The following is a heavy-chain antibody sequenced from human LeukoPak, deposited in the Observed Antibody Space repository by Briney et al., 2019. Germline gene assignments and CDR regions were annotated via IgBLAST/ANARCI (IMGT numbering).Heavy chain of an antibody. D-gene: IGHD2-15*01. CDR3: AKMSGYCSGGSCYYYGMDV. CDR1: GFTFSSYA. CDR2: ISGSGGST. V-gene: IGHV3-23*01. J-gene: IGHJ6*04. Sequence: PGGSLRLSCAASGFTFSSYAMSWVRQAPGKGLEWVSAISGSGGSTYYADSVKGRFTISRDNSKNTLYLQMNSLRAEDTAAYYCAKMSGYCSGGSCYYYGMDVWGKGTTVTVSS.